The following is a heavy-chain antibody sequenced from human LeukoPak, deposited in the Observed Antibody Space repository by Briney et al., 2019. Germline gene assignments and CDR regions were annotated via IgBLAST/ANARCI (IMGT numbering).Heavy chain of an antibody. D-gene: IGHD1-26*01. CDR3: ARGPYSGSYFDY. Sequence: ASVKVSCKASGYTFTSYDINWVRQATGQGLEWMGWMNPNSGNTGYAQKFQGRVTMARNTSISTAYMELSSLRSEDTAVYYCARGPYSGSYFDYWGQGTLVTVSS. V-gene: IGHV1-8*01. CDR1: GYTFTSYD. J-gene: IGHJ4*02. CDR2: MNPNSGNT.